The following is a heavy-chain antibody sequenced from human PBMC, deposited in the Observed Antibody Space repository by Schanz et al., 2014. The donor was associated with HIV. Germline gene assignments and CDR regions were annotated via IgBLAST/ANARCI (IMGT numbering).Heavy chain of an antibody. V-gene: IGHV3-30*18. CDR2: ISYDGINK. D-gene: IGHD3-22*01. CDR3: AKDANYYDTKYRGKGNYYHYYGMDV. J-gene: IGHJ6*02. Sequence: QVQLVESGGGVVQPGRSLRLSCVASGFSFRTFGMHWVRQAPGKGLEWVALISYDGINKYYGDSVKGRFTISRDNSKNTLYLQVKSLRAEDTAVYHCAKDANYYDTKYRGKGNYYHYYGMDVWGQGTTVTVSS. CDR1: GFSFRTFG.